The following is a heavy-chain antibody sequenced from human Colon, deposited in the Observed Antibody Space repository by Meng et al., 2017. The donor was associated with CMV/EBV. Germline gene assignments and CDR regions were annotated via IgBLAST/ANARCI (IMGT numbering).Heavy chain of an antibody. D-gene: IGHD6-19*01. CDR1: RLSMSQFW. Sequence: GESLKISCVDSRLSMSQFWMSWVRQAPGKGLEWVANIKQDGSDQNYVDSVKGRFTISRDNVRKSLFLQMNNLRPEDTAVYYCGVSVSGWSVMDSFVMWGQGTVVTVSS. J-gene: IGHJ3*02. CDR3: GVSVSGWSVMDSFVM. CDR2: IKQDGSDQ. V-gene: IGHV3-7*03.